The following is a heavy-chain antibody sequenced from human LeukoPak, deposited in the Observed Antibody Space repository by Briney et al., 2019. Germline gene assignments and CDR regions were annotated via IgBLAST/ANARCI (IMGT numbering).Heavy chain of an antibody. CDR3: ATLSGPPHDY. CDR1: GFTFINAW. CDR2: ISASGGST. V-gene: IGHV3-21*01. D-gene: IGHD3-16*01. Sequence: GGSLRLSCAASGFTFINAWMSWVRQAPGKGLEWVSSISASGGSTFYADSVKGRFTISRDNAKNSLYLQMNSLRAEDTAVYYCATLSGPPHDYWGQGTLVTVSS. J-gene: IGHJ4*02.